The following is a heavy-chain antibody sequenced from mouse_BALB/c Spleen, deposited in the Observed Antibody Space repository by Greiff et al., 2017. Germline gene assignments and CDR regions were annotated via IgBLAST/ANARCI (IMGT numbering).Heavy chain of an antibody. Sequence: EVQLQQSGAELVRSGASVKLSCTASGFNIKDYYMHWVKQRPEQGLEWIGWIDPENGDTEYAPKFQGKATMTADTSSNTAYLQLSSLTSEDTAVYYCNAGSSLLRLRDAMDYWGQGTSVTVSS. CDR1: GFNIKDYY. CDR2: IDPENGDT. D-gene: IGHD1-2*01. V-gene: IGHV14-4*02. J-gene: IGHJ4*01. CDR3: NAGSSLLRLRDAMDY.